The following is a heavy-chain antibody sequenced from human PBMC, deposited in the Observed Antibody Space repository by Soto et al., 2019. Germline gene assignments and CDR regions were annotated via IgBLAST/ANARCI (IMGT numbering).Heavy chain of an antibody. CDR2: IYYSGST. CDR3: ASNSYGDIVYDY. V-gene: IGHV4-30-4*01. J-gene: IGHJ4*02. D-gene: IGHD5-18*01. CDR1: GGSISSGDYY. Sequence: QVQLQESGPGLVKPSQTLSLTCTVSGGSISSGDYYWSWIRQPPGKGLEWIGYIYYSGSTYYNPSRKGRGTISVDPSTSQSSLKLSSVTAADTAVCSCASNSYGDIVYDYWCQGTLVTVSS.